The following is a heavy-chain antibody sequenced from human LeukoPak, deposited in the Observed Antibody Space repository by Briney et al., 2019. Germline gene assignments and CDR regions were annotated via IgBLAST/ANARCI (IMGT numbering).Heavy chain of an antibody. Sequence: GASLRLSCEASGFTFSSFGMAWVRQAPGQGLEWVSGITGSSTWTYYAASVKGRFTVSRDNSQNTLHLQMNSLRADDTAVYYCTRELVSSGTGYFDLWGRGTLVTVSS. V-gene: IGHV3-23*01. CDR1: GFTFSSFG. CDR3: TRELVSSGTGYFDL. D-gene: IGHD3-10*01. CDR2: ITGSSTWT. J-gene: IGHJ2*01.